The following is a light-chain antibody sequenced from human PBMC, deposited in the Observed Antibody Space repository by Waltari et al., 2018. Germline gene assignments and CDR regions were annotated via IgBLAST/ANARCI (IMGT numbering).Light chain of an antibody. CDR1: QSVSSN. V-gene: IGKV3-15*01. CDR3: QQYNNWPPIT. Sequence: EIVMTQSPATLSVSPGERATLSCRASQSVSSNVAWYQQKPGQAPRLLIYGASTRATGIPARLSGSGSGTEFTLTISSMQSEDFAVYYCQQYNNWPPITFGQGTQLEIK. CDR2: GAS. J-gene: IGKJ5*01.